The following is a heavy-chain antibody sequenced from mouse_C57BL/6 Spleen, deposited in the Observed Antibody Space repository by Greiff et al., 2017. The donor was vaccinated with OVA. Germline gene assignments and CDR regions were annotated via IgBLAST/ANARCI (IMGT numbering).Heavy chain of an antibody. V-gene: IGHV1-39*01. Sequence: LVEPGASVKISCKASGYSFTDYNMNWVKQSNGKSLEWIGVINPNYGTTSYNQKFKGKATLTVDQSSSTAYMQLNSLTSEDSAVYYCACYGSSFAWFAYWGQGTLVTVSA. CDR3: ACYGSSFAWFAY. J-gene: IGHJ3*01. CDR2: INPNYGTT. D-gene: IGHD1-1*01. CDR1: GYSFTDYN.